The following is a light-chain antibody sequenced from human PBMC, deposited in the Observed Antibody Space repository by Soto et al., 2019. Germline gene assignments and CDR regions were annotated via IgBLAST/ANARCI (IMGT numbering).Light chain of an antibody. CDR2: DAS. CDR3: QQYGNLPLT. CDR1: RSVSRY. V-gene: IGKV3-20*01. J-gene: IGKJ4*01. Sequence: EIVMTQSPATLPVSPGQRATLSCRASRSVSRYLAWYQQKPGQAPRLLIYDASSRATGIPDRFSGSGSGTDFTLTISRLEPEDFAVFYCQQYGNLPLTFGGGTKVDI.